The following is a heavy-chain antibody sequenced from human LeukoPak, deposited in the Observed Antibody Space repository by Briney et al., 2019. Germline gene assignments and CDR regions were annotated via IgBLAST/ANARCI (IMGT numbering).Heavy chain of an antibody. D-gene: IGHD1-26*01. Sequence: GGSLRLSCSASGFTFSSHWMSWVRQAPGKGLEWVANIKQDGSEKYYVDSVKGRFTISRDNAKNSLYLQMNSLRAEDTAVYYCARDGSYATEYFQHWGQGTLVTVSS. CDR3: ARDGSYATEYFQH. CDR1: GFTFSSHW. V-gene: IGHV3-7*01. J-gene: IGHJ1*01. CDR2: IKQDGSEK.